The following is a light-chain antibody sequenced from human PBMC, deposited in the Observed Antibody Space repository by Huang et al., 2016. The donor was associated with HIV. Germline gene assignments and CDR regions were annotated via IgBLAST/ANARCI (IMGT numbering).Light chain of an antibody. J-gene: IGKJ5*01. CDR2: AAS. CDR1: QDINNF. Sequence: IRMTQSPSSLSASTGDRVTMTCRANQDINNFLAWYQQRTGSVPKLLIYAASTLQSGVPSRFSGNGSGTDFTLTIGCLHSEDVATYYCQQYDIHPLTFGHGTRVDIK. V-gene: IGKV1-8*01. CDR3: QQYDIHPLT.